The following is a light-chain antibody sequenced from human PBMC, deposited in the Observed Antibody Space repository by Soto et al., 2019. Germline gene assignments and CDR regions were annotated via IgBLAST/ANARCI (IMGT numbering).Light chain of an antibody. Sequence: QLVPTQSPSASASLGASVKLTCTLSSGHSTYAIAWHQQRPEKGPRYLMRVNSDGSHSKGDGIPDRFSGSSSGTERYLTISSLQSDDEADYYCQTWDTGIQVFGGGTQLTVL. CDR1: SGHSTYA. V-gene: IGLV4-69*01. CDR2: VNSDGSH. CDR3: QTWDTGIQV. J-gene: IGLJ2*01.